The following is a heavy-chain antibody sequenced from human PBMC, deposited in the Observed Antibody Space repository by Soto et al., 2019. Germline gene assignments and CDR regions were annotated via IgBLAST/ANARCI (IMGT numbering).Heavy chain of an antibody. D-gene: IGHD3-3*02. V-gene: IGHV3-23*01. J-gene: IGHJ3*01. Sequence: EVQLLESGGGLVQPGGSLRLSCAASGFTFRSYAMNWVRQAPGQGLEWVSVIISNGGATHFADSVTGRFTISRDNSKNTLYLQLNSLRAEDTDTYYGAKGRTARTIFGVGITCAFDAWGLGTMVTGSS. CDR2: IISNGGAT. CDR1: GFTFRSYA. CDR3: AKGRTARTIFGVGITCAFDA.